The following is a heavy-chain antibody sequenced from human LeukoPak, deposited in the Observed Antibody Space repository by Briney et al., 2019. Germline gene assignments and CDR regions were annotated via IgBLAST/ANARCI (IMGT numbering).Heavy chain of an antibody. J-gene: IGHJ4*02. CDR3: ARDLADDSNVFVY. CDR1: GGTFSSYA. V-gene: IGHV1-69*01. Sequence: SVKVSCKASGGTFSSYAISWVRQAPGQGLEWMGGIIPIFGTANYAQKFQGRVTITADESTSTAYMELSSLRSEDTAVYYCARDLADDSNVFVYWGQGTLVTVSS. CDR2: IIPIFGTA. D-gene: IGHD3-22*01.